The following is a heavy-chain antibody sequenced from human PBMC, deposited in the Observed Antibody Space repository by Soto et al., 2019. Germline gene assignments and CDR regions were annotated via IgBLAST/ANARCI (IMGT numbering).Heavy chain of an antibody. CDR2: ISANSGNT. V-gene: IGHV1-18*01. CDR3: ARDRNHGLDN. Sequence: QVQLVQSGAEVKMPGASVKVSCQASGYIFTINGISWVRQAPGQGLEWLGWISANSGNTNYAQNVQDRVILTTNTSTATAYMELRSLRSDDTAVYYCARDRNHGLDNWGQGTLVTVSS. J-gene: IGHJ4*02. D-gene: IGHD4-17*01. CDR1: GYIFTING.